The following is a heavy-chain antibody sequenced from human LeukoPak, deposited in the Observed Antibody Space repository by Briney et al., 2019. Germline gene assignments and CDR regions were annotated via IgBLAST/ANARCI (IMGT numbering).Heavy chain of an antibody. CDR3: ARDTNREQDI. CDR2: ISSNGGNT. J-gene: IGHJ6*02. V-gene: IGHV3-64*01. D-gene: IGHD3-3*01. Sequence: GGSLRLSCAASGFTFSSYAMSWVRQAPGKGLEYVSAISSNGGNTHYTNSVKGRFTISRDNSKNTVYLQMGSLSTEDTAVYYCARDTNREQDIWGQGTTVTVSS. CDR1: GFTFSSYA.